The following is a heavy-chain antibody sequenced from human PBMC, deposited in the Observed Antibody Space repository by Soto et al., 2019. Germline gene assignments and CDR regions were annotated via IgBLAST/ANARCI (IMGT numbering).Heavy chain of an antibody. Sequence: GGSLRLSCAASGFTVGSSYMSWVRQVPGKGLEWVSIIYSDDYTYYAASVKGRFTISRDNSRNTLYLQMSSLRAEDTAVYYCAKRRYCPSTTCLDYWGQGTLVSVS. V-gene: IGHV3-66*01. D-gene: IGHD2-2*01. J-gene: IGHJ4*01. CDR2: IYSDDYT. CDR3: AKRRYCPSTTCLDY. CDR1: GFTVGSSY.